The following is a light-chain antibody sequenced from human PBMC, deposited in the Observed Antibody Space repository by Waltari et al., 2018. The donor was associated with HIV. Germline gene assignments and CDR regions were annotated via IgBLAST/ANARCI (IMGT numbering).Light chain of an antibody. Sequence: DIQMTQSPSSLSASVGDRVTITCRASQSINKYLNWYQQKPGQAPKMLIYTATTLQSGVPSRFSGSGSGMDFTLTIANLQPEDFAVYFCQQSYSSPTFGPGTTVDFK. J-gene: IGKJ3*01. CDR2: TAT. CDR1: QSINKY. CDR3: QQSYSSPT. V-gene: IGKV1-39*01.